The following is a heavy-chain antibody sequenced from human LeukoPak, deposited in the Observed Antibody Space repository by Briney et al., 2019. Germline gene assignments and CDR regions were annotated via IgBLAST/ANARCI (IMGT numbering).Heavy chain of an antibody. CDR3: ARPQYSGSYARGPAGRGGAFDI. Sequence: PSETLSLTCAVYGGSFSGYYWSWIRQPPGKGLEWIGEINHSGSTNHNPSLKSRVTISVDTSKNQFSLKLSSVTAADTAVYYCARPQYSGSYARGPAGRGGAFDIWGQGTMVTVSS. CDR2: INHSGST. V-gene: IGHV4-34*01. D-gene: IGHD1-26*01. CDR1: GGSFSGYY. J-gene: IGHJ3*02.